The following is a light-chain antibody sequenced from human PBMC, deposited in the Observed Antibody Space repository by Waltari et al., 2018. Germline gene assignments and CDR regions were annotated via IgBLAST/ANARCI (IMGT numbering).Light chain of an antibody. CDR2: RST. J-gene: IGLJ2*01. V-gene: IGLV3-9*01. CDR1: NIARKN. Sequence: SYELTQPLSVSVALAQKATIPRGGLNIARKNGHWYQQKPGQAPVLVIFRSTDRPSGIPEQFSGSNSGNTATLTISRAQAGDEADYYCQVWDNFTLIFGGGTKLTVL. CDR3: QVWDNFTLI.